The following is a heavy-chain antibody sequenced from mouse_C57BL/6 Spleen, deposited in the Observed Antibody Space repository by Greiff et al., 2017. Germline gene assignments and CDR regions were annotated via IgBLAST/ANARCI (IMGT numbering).Heavy chain of an antibody. CDR2: ISSGGSYT. CDR1: GFTFSSYG. Sequence: EVHLVESGGDLVKPGGSLKLSCAASGFTFSSYGMSWVRQTPDKRLVWVATISSGGSYTYYPDSVKGRFTISRDNAKNTLYLQMSSLKSEDTAMYYCARDGYDGGFAYWGQGTLVTVSA. J-gene: IGHJ3*01. CDR3: ARDGYDGGFAY. V-gene: IGHV5-6*01. D-gene: IGHD2-2*01.